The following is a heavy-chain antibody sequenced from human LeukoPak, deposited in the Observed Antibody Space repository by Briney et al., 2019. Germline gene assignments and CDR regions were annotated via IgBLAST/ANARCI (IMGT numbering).Heavy chain of an antibody. D-gene: IGHD3-22*01. J-gene: IGHJ3*02. CDR2: IYYSGST. CDR3: ARDHYYDSSGYHNDAFDI. CDR1: GGSISSSSYY. Sequence: SETLSLTCTVSGGSISSSSYYWGWIRQPPGKGLEWIGSIYYSGSTYYSPSLKSRVTLSVDTSKNQFSLKLSSVAAADTAVYYCARDHYYDSSGYHNDAFDIWGQGTMVTVSS. V-gene: IGHV4-39*07.